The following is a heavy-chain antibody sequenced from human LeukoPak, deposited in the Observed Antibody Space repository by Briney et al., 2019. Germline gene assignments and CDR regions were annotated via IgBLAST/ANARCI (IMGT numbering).Heavy chain of an antibody. J-gene: IGHJ5*02. V-gene: IGHV4-39*01. D-gene: IGHD3-3*01. CDR1: GGSISSSSYY. Sequence: SETLSLTCTVSGGSISSSSYYWGWIRQPPGKGLEWIGSIYYSGSTYYNPSLKSRVTISVDTSKNQFSLELSSVTAADTAVYYCARLVEFSAIFGFDPWGQGTLVTVSS. CDR3: ARLVEFSAIFGFDP. CDR2: IYYSGST.